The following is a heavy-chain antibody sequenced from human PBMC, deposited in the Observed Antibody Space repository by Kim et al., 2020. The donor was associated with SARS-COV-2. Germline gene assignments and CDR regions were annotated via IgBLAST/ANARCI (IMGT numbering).Heavy chain of an antibody. V-gene: IGHV3-33*01. CDR1: GFTFSSYG. CDR3: AREDGYSYGSFYYYYYGMDV. D-gene: IGHD5-18*01. Sequence: GGSLRLSCAASGFTFSSYGMHWVRQAPGKGLEWVAVIWYDGSNKYYADSVKGRFTISRDNSKNTLYLQMNSLRAEDTAVYYCAREDGYSYGSFYYYYYGMDVWGQGTTVTVSS. CDR2: IWYDGSNK. J-gene: IGHJ6*02.